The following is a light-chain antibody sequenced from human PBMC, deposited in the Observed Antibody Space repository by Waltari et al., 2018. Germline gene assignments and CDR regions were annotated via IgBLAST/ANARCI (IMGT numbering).Light chain of an antibody. CDR2: GPT. J-gene: IGKJ3*01. V-gene: IGKV3-15*01. CDR3: LQYNDWPPLFT. Sequence: EIEMTQSPAIMSVSPGERVTLSCRASQKISNNFAWYQQKPGQAPRLLSYGPTTRASGIPGRFRGSGSGTESTLTIDGLQSEDFAVYYCLQYNDWPPLFTFGPGTKVEI. CDR1: QKISNN.